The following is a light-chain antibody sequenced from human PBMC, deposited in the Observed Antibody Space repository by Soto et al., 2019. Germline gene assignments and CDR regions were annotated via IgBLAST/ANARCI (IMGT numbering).Light chain of an antibody. J-gene: IGKJ2*01. V-gene: IGKV1-9*01. CDR3: QQLNSYPPYT. CDR1: QGISSS. CDR2: AAS. Sequence: DIQLTQSPSFLSASVGDRVTITCRASQGISSSLAWYQQKPGKAPKLLIYAASTLQSGVLSRFIGSGSGTDFTLPISSLQPEDFATYYCQQLNSYPPYTFGHGTTLESK.